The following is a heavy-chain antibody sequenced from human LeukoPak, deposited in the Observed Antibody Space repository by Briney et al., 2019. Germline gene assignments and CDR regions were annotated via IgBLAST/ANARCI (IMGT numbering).Heavy chain of an antibody. D-gene: IGHD3-9*01. CDR3: ARARLATGYYFDC. CDR1: GFSFSDYY. CDR2: ISTTTGYT. V-gene: IGHV3-11*05. Sequence: KSGGSLRLSCAASGFSFSDYYMGWIRQPPGRGLEWVSYISTTTGYTNYADSVKGRFSISRDNAKNSLSLQMNSLRAEDTALYYCARARLATGYYFDCWGQGSHVTVSS. J-gene: IGHJ4*02.